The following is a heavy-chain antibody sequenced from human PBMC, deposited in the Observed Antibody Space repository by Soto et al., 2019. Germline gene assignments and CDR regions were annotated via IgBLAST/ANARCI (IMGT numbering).Heavy chain of an antibody. D-gene: IGHD3-22*01. CDR3: AKGTSNYDSSGYYFEAFDI. Sequence: EVQLVESGGGLVQPGRSLRLSCAASGFTFDDYAMHWVRQAPGKGLEWVSGISWNSGSIGYADSVKGRFTISRDNAKNSLYLQMNSLRAEDTALYYCAKGTSNYDSSGYYFEAFDIWGQGTMVIVSP. CDR2: ISWNSGSI. CDR1: GFTFDDYA. V-gene: IGHV3-9*01. J-gene: IGHJ3*02.